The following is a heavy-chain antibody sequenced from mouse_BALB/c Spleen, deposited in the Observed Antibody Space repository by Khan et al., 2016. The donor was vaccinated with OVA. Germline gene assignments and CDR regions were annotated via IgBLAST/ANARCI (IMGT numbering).Heavy chain of an antibody. CDR3: TRDRIDY. J-gene: IGHJ2*01. CDR1: GYTFTTYW. CDR2: INPTSGYT. V-gene: IGHV1-7*01. Sequence: VQLQQSGAELAKPGASVKMSCKASGYTFTTYWMHWVKQRPGQGLEWIGYINPTSGYTAYNEKFKDRATLSADKSSSTAYMQLSSLTSEDSAVYYCTRDRIDYWGQGTTRTVSS.